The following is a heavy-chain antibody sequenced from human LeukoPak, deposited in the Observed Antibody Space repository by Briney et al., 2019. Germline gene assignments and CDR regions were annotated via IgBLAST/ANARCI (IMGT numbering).Heavy chain of an antibody. CDR2: ISWNSGSI. CDR1: GFTFSSYA. Sequence: GRSLRLSCAASGFTFSSYAMHWVRQAPGKGLEWVSGISWNSGSIGYADSVKGRFTISRDNAKNSLYLQMNSLRAEDTALYYCAKDIRNRYYGSGSYYGYFDYWGQGTLVTVSS. V-gene: IGHV3-9*01. CDR3: AKDIRNRYYGSGSYYGYFDY. D-gene: IGHD3-10*01. J-gene: IGHJ4*02.